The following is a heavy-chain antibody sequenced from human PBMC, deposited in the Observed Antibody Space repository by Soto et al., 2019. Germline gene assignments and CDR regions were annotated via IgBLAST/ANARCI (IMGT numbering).Heavy chain of an antibody. CDR3: ARGPRITIFGVVTPNWFDP. J-gene: IGHJ5*02. CDR2: INAGNGNT. Sequence: ASVKVSCKASGYTFTSYAMHWVRQAPGQRLEWMGWINAGNGNTKYSQKVQGRVTITRDTSASTAYMELSSLRSEDTAVYYCARGPRITIFGVVTPNWFDPWGQGTLVTVSS. CDR1: GYTFTSYA. D-gene: IGHD3-3*01. V-gene: IGHV1-3*01.